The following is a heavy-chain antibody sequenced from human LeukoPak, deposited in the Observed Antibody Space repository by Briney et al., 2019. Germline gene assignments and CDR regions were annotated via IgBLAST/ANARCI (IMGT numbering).Heavy chain of an antibody. CDR3: ARDSSEFRSLIPH. Sequence: SVTDSSTPSGGTFSNYAISWVRQAPGQGLEWMGGITTLFGTAKYAQKFQGRVTITADESTSTAYMELSSLRSEDTAVYDCARDSSEFRSLIPHWGQGTLVTVSS. V-gene: IGHV1-69*13. CDR1: GGTFSNYA. D-gene: IGHD2-21*01. CDR2: ITTLFGTA. J-gene: IGHJ1*01.